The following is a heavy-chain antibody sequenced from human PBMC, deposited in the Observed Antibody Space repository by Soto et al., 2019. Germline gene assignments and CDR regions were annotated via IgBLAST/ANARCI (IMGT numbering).Heavy chain of an antibody. D-gene: IGHD6-6*01. Sequence: PSETLSLTCTVSGYSISSGYYWSWIRQHPGKGLEWIGYIYSNGGTYYNPSLKSRVTISVDTSKNQFSLNLTSVTAADTAVYYCARRGGSSSGYYYYAMDVWGQGTTVTVSS. CDR1: GYSISSGYY. CDR2: IYSNGGT. J-gene: IGHJ6*02. CDR3: ARRGGSSSGYYYYAMDV. V-gene: IGHV4-31*03.